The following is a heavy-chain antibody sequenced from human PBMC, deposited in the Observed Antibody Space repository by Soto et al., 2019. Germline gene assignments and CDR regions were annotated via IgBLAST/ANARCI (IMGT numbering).Heavy chain of an antibody. CDR1: GFSFNNYW. CDR2: INGDGSQI. D-gene: IGHD2-21*02. V-gene: IGHV3-7*03. CDR3: ARHGDYCFDY. J-gene: IGHJ4*02. Sequence: GGSLRVSCVASGFSFNNYWMTWLRQAPGKGLEWVAHINGDGSQISYVDYVKGRFTISRDNAKNSLYLQMNSLRVEDTAVYYCARHGDYCFDYWGQGILVTVSS.